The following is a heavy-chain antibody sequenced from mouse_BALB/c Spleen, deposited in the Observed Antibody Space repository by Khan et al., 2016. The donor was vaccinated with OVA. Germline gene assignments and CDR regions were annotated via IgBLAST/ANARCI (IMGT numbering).Heavy chain of an antibody. CDR2: ISYSGST. Sequence: VQLQQPGPGLVKPSQSLSLTCTVTGYSITSDYAWNWIRQSPGNKLEWMGYISYSGSTNYNPSLKSRISITRDTSKNQFFLQLNSVTTEDTATYYCARDGSRYNYAMDYWGQGTSVTVSS. D-gene: IGHD2-3*01. CDR3: ARDGSRYNYAMDY. CDR1: GYSITSDYA. V-gene: IGHV3-2*02. J-gene: IGHJ4*01.